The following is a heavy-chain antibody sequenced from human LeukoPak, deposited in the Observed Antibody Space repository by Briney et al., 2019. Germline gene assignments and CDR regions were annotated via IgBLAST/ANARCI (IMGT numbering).Heavy chain of an antibody. Sequence: SETLSLTCTVSGGSISGYYWSWIRQPPGKGLEWIGSIYYSGSTNYNPSLKSRVTISVDTSKNQFSLRLSSVTAADTAVYYCARQGHYTTSSCSDYWGQGTLVTVSS. D-gene: IGHD2-2*01. CDR2: IYYSGST. J-gene: IGHJ4*02. CDR3: ARQGHYTTSSCSDY. CDR1: GGSISGYY. V-gene: IGHV4-59*08.